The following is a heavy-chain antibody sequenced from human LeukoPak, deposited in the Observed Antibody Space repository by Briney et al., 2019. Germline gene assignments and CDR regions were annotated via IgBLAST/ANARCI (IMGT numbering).Heavy chain of an antibody. V-gene: IGHV1-24*01. CDR1: GYTLTELS. J-gene: IGHJ4*02. Sequence: ASVKVSCKVSGYTLTELSMHWVRQAPGKGLEWMGGFDPEDGETIYAQKFQGGVTMTEDTSTDTAYMELSSLRSEDTAVYYCATDQWLVHYFDYWGQGTLVTVSS. D-gene: IGHD6-19*01. CDR2: FDPEDGET. CDR3: ATDQWLVHYFDY.